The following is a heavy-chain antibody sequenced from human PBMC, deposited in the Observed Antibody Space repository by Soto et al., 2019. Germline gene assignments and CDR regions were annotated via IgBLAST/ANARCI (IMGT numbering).Heavy chain of an antibody. CDR2: IIPMLGSA. Sequence: QGQLVQSGAEVQKPGSSVKVSCQASGGSFSDYAISWVRQAPGQGLEWMGGIIPMLGSADNAQKLQGRVIITADEYTSTVYVELSSLRSEDTAVYYCARDGDYYDSSGFQRDYHYYGMDVWGQGTTVTVAS. CDR1: GGSFSDYA. V-gene: IGHV1-69*01. J-gene: IGHJ6*02. CDR3: ARDGDYYDSSGFQRDYHYYGMDV. D-gene: IGHD3-22*01.